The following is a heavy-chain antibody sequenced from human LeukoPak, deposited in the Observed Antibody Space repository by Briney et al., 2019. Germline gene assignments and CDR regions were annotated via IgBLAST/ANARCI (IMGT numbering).Heavy chain of an antibody. J-gene: IGHJ4*02. Sequence: PSETLSLTCTVSGGSISSSSYYWGWIRQPSGKGLEWIGSIYYSGSTYYNPSLKSRVTISVDTSKNQFSLKLSSVTAADTAVYYCARHGGRWLPYFDYWGQGTLVTVSS. CDR1: GGSISSSSYY. V-gene: IGHV4-39*01. CDR3: ARHGGRWLPYFDY. CDR2: IYYSGST. D-gene: IGHD5-24*01.